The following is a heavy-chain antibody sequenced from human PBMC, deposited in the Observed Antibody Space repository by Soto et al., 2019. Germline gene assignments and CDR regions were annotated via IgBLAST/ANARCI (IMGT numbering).Heavy chain of an antibody. CDR1: GGSFSGYY. CDR2: INHSGST. CDR3: ARTYERWLQLTRQGAFDI. Sequence: NPSETLSLTCAVYGGSFSGYYWSWIRQPPGKGLEWIGEINHSGSTNYNPSLKSRVTISVDTSKNQFSLKLSSVTAADTAVYYCARTYERWLQLTRQGAFDIWGQGTMVTVSS. D-gene: IGHD5-12*01. V-gene: IGHV4-34*01. J-gene: IGHJ3*02.